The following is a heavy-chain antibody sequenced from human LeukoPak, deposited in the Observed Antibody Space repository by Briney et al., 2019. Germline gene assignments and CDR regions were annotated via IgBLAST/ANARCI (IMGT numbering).Heavy chain of an antibody. CDR3: AKGRAPYYYYGMDV. CDR1: GFIFSSYA. J-gene: IGHJ6*02. Sequence: PGGSLRLSCAASGFIFSSYAMHWVRQAPGKGLEWVSGISWNSGSIGYADSVKGRFTISRDNAKNSLYLQMNSLRAEDTALYYCAKGRAPYYYYGMDVWGQGTTVTVSS. D-gene: IGHD3-10*01. CDR2: ISWNSGSI. V-gene: IGHV3-9*01.